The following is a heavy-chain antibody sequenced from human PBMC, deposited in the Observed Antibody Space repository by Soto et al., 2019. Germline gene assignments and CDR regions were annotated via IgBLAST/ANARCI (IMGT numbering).Heavy chain of an antibody. CDR3: ARVAIVPRQQDYYYGMDV. D-gene: IGHD6-6*01. J-gene: IGHJ6*02. V-gene: IGHV3-11*06. CDR1: GFTFTDYY. Sequence: GGSLRLSCAASGFTFTDYYLSWIRQAPGKGLEWISYISSSSSNRNYADSVKGRFTISRDNAKNSVYLQMNSLRAEDTAVYYCARVAIVPRQQDYYYGMDVWGQGTTVTVSS. CDR2: ISSSSSNR.